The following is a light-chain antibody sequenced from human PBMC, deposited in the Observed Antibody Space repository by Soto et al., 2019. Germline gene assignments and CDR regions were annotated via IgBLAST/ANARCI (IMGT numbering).Light chain of an antibody. J-gene: IGKJ1*01. V-gene: IGKV1-5*03. CDR2: KAS. Sequence: DIQMTQSPSTLSASVGDRVTITCRASQSITRWLAWYLQKPGKAPKLLISKASTLESGVPSRFSGSGSGTEFTLTISSLQPDDFATYYCQQYSTYSRTFGQGTKVEIK. CDR1: QSITRW. CDR3: QQYSTYSRT.